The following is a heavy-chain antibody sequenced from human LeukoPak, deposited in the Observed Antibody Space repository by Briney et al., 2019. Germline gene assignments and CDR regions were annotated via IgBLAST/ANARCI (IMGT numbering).Heavy chain of an antibody. D-gene: IGHD3-10*01. J-gene: IGHJ4*02. Sequence: GGSLRLSCAASGFTFSSYGMHWVREAPGKGLEWVAVISYDGSNKYYADSVKGRCTISRDNSKNTLYLQMNSLRSEDTAVYYCARGGEYWGQGTLVTVSS. V-gene: IGHV3-30*03. CDR2: ISYDGSNK. CDR1: GFTFSSYG. CDR3: ARGGEY.